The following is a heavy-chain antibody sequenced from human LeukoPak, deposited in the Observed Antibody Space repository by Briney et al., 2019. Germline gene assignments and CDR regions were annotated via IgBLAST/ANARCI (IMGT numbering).Heavy chain of an antibody. D-gene: IGHD3-10*01. V-gene: IGHV3-21*01. Sequence: GGSLRLSCAASGFTFSSYSMNWVRQAPGKGLEWVSSISSSSSYIYYADSVKGRFTISRDNAKNSLYLQMNSLRAEDTAVYYCARSITMVRGVSFPWGQGTLVTVSS. CDR1: GFTFSSYS. CDR2: ISSSSSYI. CDR3: ARSITMVRGVSFP. J-gene: IGHJ5*02.